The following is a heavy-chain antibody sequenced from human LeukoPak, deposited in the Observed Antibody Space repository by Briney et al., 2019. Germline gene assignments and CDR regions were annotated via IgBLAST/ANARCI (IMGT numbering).Heavy chain of an antibody. Sequence: PSETLSLTCTVSGGSISSGGYYWSWIRQSPGKGLEWIGYISYSGSTKYNPSLKSRVTISVDTSKNQFSLRLSSVTAADTAVYYCAASYSGAFPEIDYWGQGTLVTVSS. CDR1: GGSISSGGYY. J-gene: IGHJ4*02. V-gene: IGHV4-61*08. CDR2: ISYSGST. CDR3: AASYSGAFPEIDY. D-gene: IGHD6-19*01.